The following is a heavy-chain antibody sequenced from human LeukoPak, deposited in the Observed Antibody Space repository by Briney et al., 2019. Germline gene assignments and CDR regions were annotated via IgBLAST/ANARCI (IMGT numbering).Heavy chain of an antibody. J-gene: IGHJ5*02. V-gene: IGHV4-39*01. CDR3: ARHWGQQLVVRT. CDR1: GGSISGSSYY. D-gene: IGHD6-13*01. CDR2: IYYSGST. Sequence: PSETLSLTCTVSGGSISGSSYYWRWIRQPPGKGLEWIGSIYYSGSTYYNPSLKSRVTISVDTSKNQFSLKLSSVTAADTAVYYCARHWGQQLVVRTWGQGTLVTVSS.